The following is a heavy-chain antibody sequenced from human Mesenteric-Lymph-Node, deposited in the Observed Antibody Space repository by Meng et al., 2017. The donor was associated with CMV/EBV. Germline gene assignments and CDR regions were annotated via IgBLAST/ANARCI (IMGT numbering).Heavy chain of an antibody. CDR3: AREPWGGYYGPY. J-gene: IGHJ4*02. D-gene: IGHD3-3*01. Sequence: LSLTCAASGFTVSGNYMSWVRQAPGKGLEWVSVIYSGGRTFYADSVKGRFTISRDDSKNTVYLQMNNLRAEDTAVYYCAREPWGGYYGPYWGQGTLVTVSS. CDR1: GFTVSGNY. V-gene: IGHV3-53*01. CDR2: IYSGGRT.